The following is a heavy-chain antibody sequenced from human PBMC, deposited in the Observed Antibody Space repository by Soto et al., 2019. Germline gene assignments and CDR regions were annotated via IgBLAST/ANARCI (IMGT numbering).Heavy chain of an antibody. CDR3: TRGAGAPWVRFDS. CDR2: ISYSAKP. Sequence: PSETLSLTCGVSGYSSTSGFYWGWVRQSPGMGLEGSGTISYSAKPFYNPSLASRLSMAVDSSKNQFSLRLTSVTAADTALYYCTRGAGAPWVRFDSSGRGILVTVSS. V-gene: IGHV4-38-2*01. D-gene: IGHD3-16*01. J-gene: IGHJ4*02. CDR1: GYSSTSGFY.